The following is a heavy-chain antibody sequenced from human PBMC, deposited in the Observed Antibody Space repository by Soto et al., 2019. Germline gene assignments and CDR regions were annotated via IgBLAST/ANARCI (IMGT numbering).Heavy chain of an antibody. J-gene: IGHJ5*02. D-gene: IGHD5-18*01. Sequence: QVQLVQSGAEVKKPGASVKVSCKASGYTFTGYYMHWVRQAPGQGLEWRGWINPNSGNTKYVQKFQGRVIMTRDTAMRTAYMELRRVTSGDTGVDYCAGGEVDTAPFDPGGQGTLVTVSS. CDR1: GYTFTGYY. V-gene: IGHV1-2*02. CDR3: AGGEVDTAPFDP. CDR2: INPNSGNT.